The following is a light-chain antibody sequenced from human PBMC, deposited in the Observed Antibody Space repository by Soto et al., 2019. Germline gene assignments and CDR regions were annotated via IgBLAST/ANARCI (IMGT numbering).Light chain of an antibody. CDR2: DAS. CDR3: QQYENLPT. CDR1: QNINNY. Sequence: IHMTQSASSLSASVGHSVTIACQASQNINNYLNWYQQKPGRAPKLLIYDASNLEAGVPSRFRGVGSGTDFTFTISRLKPEDIATYYCQQYENLPTFGQGTRLEIK. J-gene: IGKJ5*01. V-gene: IGKV1-33*01.